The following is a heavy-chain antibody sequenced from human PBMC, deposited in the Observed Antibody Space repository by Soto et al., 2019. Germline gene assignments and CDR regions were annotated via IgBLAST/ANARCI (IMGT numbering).Heavy chain of an antibody. CDR1: GASVSSYS. J-gene: IGHJ5*02. Sequence: QVKLQESGPGLLKPSETLSLMCRVSGASVSSYSWSWIRQPPGRGLEWIGYVYQSGITNYSPSLKSRVTISRDVSRNQISLRMASVTAADTAVYYCSRNHGLGLRFDPWGQGTLVAVSS. V-gene: IGHV4-59*02. D-gene: IGHD2-8*01. CDR2: VYQSGIT. CDR3: SRNHGLGLRFDP.